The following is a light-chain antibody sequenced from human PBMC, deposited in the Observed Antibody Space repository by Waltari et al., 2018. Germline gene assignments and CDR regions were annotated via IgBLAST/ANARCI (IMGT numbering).Light chain of an antibody. CDR1: NIGSTS. CDR3: QVWDSSSDHRWV. J-gene: IGLJ3*02. V-gene: IGLV3-21*04. Sequence: SYVLTQPPSVSVAPGKTARITCGGNNIGSTSVQWYQQKPGQATVLVIYDDSDRPSGIPERFSGSNSGNTATLTISRVEAGDEADYYCQVWDSSSDHRWVFGGGTKLTVL. CDR2: DDS.